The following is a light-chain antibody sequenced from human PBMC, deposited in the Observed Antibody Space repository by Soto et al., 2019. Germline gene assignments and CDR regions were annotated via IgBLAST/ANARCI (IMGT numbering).Light chain of an antibody. Sequence: QSVLTQPASVSGSPGQSITISCTRISSDVGGYNYVSWYQQHPDKAPKLMIYDVSNRRSGVSNRFSGSKSGNTASLTISGLQAEDEADYYCYSYTSSSTVLFGGGTKVTVL. V-gene: IGLV2-14*01. J-gene: IGLJ2*01. CDR1: SSDVGGYNY. CDR2: DVS. CDR3: YSYTSSSTVL.